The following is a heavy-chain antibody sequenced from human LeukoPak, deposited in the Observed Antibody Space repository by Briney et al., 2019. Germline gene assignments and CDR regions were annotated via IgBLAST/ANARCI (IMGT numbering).Heavy chain of an antibody. CDR2: INHRGGT. J-gene: IGHJ6*04. CDR3: ARGQRVGYCSSTSCPRGGYYYYYGMDV. Sequence: SETLSLTCAVYGGSFSGYYWSWIRHPPGRGLEWIGEINHRGGTNYNPPLTSRVTISVDTSKNKSSLKLSSVTAADTAVYYCARGQRVGYCSSTSCPRGGYYYYYGMDVWGKGTTVTVSS. CDR1: GGSFSGYY. V-gene: IGHV4-34*01. D-gene: IGHD2-2*03.